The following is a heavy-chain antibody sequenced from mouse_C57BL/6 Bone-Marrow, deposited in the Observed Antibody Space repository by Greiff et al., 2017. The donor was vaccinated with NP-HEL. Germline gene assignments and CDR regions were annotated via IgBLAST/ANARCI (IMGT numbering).Heavy chain of an antibody. J-gene: IGHJ3*01. CDR1: GFTFSSYA. Sequence: EVKLVESGGGLVKPGGSLKLSCAASGFTFSSYAMSWVRQTPEKRLEWVATISDGGSYTYYPDNVKGRFTIYRDNAKNNLYLQMSHLKSEDTAMYYCAGRSDYYYGTAWFAYWGQGTLVTVSA. D-gene: IGHD1-1*01. V-gene: IGHV5-4*03. CDR2: ISDGGSYT. CDR3: AGRSDYYYGTAWFAY.